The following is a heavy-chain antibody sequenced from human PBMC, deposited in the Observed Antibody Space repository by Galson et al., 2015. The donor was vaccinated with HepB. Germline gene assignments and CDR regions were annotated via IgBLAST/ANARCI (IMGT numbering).Heavy chain of an antibody. D-gene: IGHD2-2*02. CDR3: AREGCSSTSCYTAFDY. Sequence: SVKVSCKASGYTFTGYYMHWVRRAPGQGLEWMGWINPNSGGTNYAQKFQGRVTMTRDTSISTAYMELSRLRSDDTAVYYCAREGCSSTSCYTAFDYCGQGTLVTVSS. V-gene: IGHV1-2*02. J-gene: IGHJ4*02. CDR2: INPNSGGT. CDR1: GYTFTGYY.